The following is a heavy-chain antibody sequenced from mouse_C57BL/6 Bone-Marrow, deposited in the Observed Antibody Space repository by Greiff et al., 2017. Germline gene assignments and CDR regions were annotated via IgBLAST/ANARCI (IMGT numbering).Heavy chain of an antibody. CDR3: TRKEYGNYRFAY. Sequence: VQLQQSGAELVRPGASVKLSCTASGFNIKDDYMHWVKQRPEQGLEWIGWIDPENGDTEYASKFQGKATITADTSSNTAYLRLSSLTSEDTAVYYCTRKEYGNYRFAYWGQGTLVTVSA. CDR1: GFNIKDDY. V-gene: IGHV14-4*01. J-gene: IGHJ3*01. CDR2: IDPENGDT. D-gene: IGHD2-10*02.